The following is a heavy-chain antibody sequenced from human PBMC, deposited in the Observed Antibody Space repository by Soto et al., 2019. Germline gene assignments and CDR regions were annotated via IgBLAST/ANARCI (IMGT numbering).Heavy chain of an antibody. CDR1: GYTFTSYG. V-gene: IGHV1-18*03. CDR3: ARVYSSSYYYYYGMDV. D-gene: IGHD6-6*01. J-gene: IGHJ6*02. CDR2: ISAYNGNT. Sequence: QVQLVQSGAEVKKPGASVKVSCKASGYTFTSYGISWVRQAPGQGLEWMGWISAYNGNTNYAQKLQGRVTMTTDTSTSTAYMELRSLRSDDMAVYYCARVYSSSYYYYYGMDVWGQGTTVTVSS.